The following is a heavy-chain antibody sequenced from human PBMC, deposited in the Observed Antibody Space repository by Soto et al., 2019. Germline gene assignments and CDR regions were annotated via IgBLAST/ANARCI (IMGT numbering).Heavy chain of an antibody. CDR1: GFTFSSYA. CDR3: AREPSFGLYSSAHYFDY. CDR2: ISYDGSNK. J-gene: IGHJ4*02. Sequence: GGSLRLSCAASGFTFSSYAMHWVRQAPGKGLEWVAVISYDGSNKYYADSVKGRFTISRDNSKNTLYLQMNSLRAEDTAVYYWAREPSFGLYSSAHYFDYWGQGTLVTVSS. D-gene: IGHD6-19*01. V-gene: IGHV3-30-3*01.